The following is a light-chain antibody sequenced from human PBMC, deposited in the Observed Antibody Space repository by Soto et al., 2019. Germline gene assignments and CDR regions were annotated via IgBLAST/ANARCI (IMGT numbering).Light chain of an antibody. CDR1: SSDVGGYNY. CDR2: DVS. V-gene: IGLV2-11*01. CDR3: CSYARSNRFVV. J-gene: IGLJ2*01. Sequence: QSALTQPRSVSGSPGQSVTISCTGTSSDVGGYNYVSWYQQHPGKAPKVMIYDVSKRPSGVPDRFSGSKSGNSASLTISGLQAEDEAEYFCCSYARSNRFVVFGGGTELTVL.